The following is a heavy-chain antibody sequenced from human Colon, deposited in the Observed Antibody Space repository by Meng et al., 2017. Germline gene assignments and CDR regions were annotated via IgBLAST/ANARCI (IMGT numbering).Heavy chain of an antibody. J-gene: IGHJ4*02. Sequence: EVQLEASGGTLVPAEVSLRLSCAASGFSFSPYWLIGFRQAPGQGLVWVARISSDGSTTHYADSVKGRFTISRDNAKNTLYLQMNSLRAEDTAVYYCGRDYYGIPDYWGQGTLVTVSS. CDR2: ISSDGSTT. CDR3: GRDYYGIPDY. CDR1: GFSFSPYW. D-gene: IGHD3-10*01. V-gene: IGHV3-74*01.